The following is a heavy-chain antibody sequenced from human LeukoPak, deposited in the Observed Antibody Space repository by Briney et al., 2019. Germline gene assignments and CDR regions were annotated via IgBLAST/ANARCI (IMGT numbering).Heavy chain of an antibody. Sequence: GGSLRLSCAASGFTFSSYAMHWVRQAPGKGLEWVAVISYDGSNKYYADSVKGRFTISRDNSKNTLYLQMNSLRAEDTAVYYCARAPSIAAAGTPCYFDYWGQGTLVTVSS. CDR2: ISYDGSNK. D-gene: IGHD6-13*01. J-gene: IGHJ4*02. CDR3: ARAPSIAAAGTPCYFDY. CDR1: GFTFSSYA. V-gene: IGHV3-30-3*01.